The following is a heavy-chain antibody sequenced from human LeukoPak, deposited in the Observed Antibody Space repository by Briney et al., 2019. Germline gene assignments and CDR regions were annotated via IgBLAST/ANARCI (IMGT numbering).Heavy chain of an antibody. Sequence: PGGSLRLSCSASGFTFSSYAMHWVRQAPGKGLEYVSAISSNGGSTYYADSVKGRFTISRDNSKNTLYLQMNSLRAEDTAVYYCAKGPAPRLGEFSYHALVDYWGQGTLVTVSS. D-gene: IGHD3-16*02. CDR2: ISSNGGST. CDR1: GFTFSSYA. J-gene: IGHJ4*02. CDR3: AKGPAPRLGEFSYHALVDY. V-gene: IGHV3-64*04.